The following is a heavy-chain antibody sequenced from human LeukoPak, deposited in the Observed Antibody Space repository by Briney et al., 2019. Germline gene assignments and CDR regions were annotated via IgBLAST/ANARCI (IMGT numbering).Heavy chain of an antibody. CDR3: ARGYCSGGSCYYYYYGMDV. CDR2: IGTAGDT. D-gene: IGHD2-15*01. Sequence: GGSLRLSCAASGFTFSSYDMHWVRQATGKGLEWVSAIGTAGDTYYPGSVKGRFTISRENAKNSLYLQMNSLRAGDTAVYYCARGYCSGGSCYYYYYGMDVWGQGTTVNVSS. J-gene: IGHJ6*02. V-gene: IGHV3-13*01. CDR1: GFTFSSYD.